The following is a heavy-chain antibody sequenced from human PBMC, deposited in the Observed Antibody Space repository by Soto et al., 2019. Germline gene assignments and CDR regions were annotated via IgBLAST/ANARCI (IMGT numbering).Heavy chain of an antibody. V-gene: IGHV3-53*01. D-gene: IGHD3-10*01. Sequence: EVQLVESGGGLIQPGGSLRLSCAVSGFTVSNNYMSWVRQAPGKGLEGVSVIYSGGYTAYGDSVKGRFTISRDNSKNTPIPQMKTLGAHDPAVYFCGTPPGGGGYWGQGTLVTVSS. J-gene: IGHJ4*02. CDR2: IYSGGYT. CDR1: GFTVSNNY. CDR3: GTPPGGGGY.